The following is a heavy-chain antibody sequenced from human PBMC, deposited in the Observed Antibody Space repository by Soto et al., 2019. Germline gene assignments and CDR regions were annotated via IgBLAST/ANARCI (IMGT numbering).Heavy chain of an antibody. J-gene: IGHJ6*02. CDR3: AGGQGDYYGMDV. CDR1: GYTFTSYD. Sequence: ASVKVCCKASGYTFTSYDSKWVRQATGQGLEWMGWMNPNSGNTGYAQKFQGRVTMTRNTSISTAYMELSSLRSEDTAVYYCAGGQGDYYGMDVWGQGTTVTVSS. CDR2: MNPNSGNT. V-gene: IGHV1-8*01.